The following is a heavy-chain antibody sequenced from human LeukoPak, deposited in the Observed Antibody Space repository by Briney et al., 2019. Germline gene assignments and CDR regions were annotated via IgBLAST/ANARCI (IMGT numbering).Heavy chain of an antibody. CDR2: IYHSGSA. J-gene: IGHJ4*02. Sequence: SETLSLTCAVSHYSISSGYSWGWIRQPPEKGLEWIGSIYHSGSASYNPSLKSRVTMSVDASKNQFSLRLSSVTAADTAVYYCARRTDIWRGYSLYYFDYWGQGTLVTVSS. CDR1: HYSISSGYS. V-gene: IGHV4-38-2*01. D-gene: IGHD3-3*01. CDR3: ARRTDIWRGYSLYYFDY.